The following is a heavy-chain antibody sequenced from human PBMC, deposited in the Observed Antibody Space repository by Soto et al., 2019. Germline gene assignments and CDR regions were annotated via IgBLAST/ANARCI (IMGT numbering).Heavy chain of an antibody. CDR3: ARPSNNLFYYDSSGLAYFDL. J-gene: IGHJ2*01. CDR1: GGCFTGYY. D-gene: IGHD3-22*01. Sequence: TSENRSLTRAVCGGCFTGYYSNRNRQPPGKGLEWIGEINHSGSTNYNPSLKSRVTISADKSINTAYLQWSSLKASDTAMYYCARPSNNLFYYDSSGLAYFDLWGRGTLVTVSS. CDR2: INHSGST. V-gene: IGHV4-34*01.